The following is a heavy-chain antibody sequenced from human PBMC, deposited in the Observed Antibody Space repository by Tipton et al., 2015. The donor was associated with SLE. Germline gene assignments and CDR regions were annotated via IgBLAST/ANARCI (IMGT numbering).Heavy chain of an antibody. J-gene: IGHJ4*02. CDR2: MDDAGGS. D-gene: IGHD6-19*01. CDR3: AKGQGGQDMQWLSL. Sequence: TLSLTCTVSGDFINDYYWNWIRQTPGKGLEWIGEMDDAGGSNYNPALKSRLTLSLDTSKSQISLQLRSVTVADTAVYYCAKGQGGQDMQWLSLWGQGVLVTVSS. CDR1: GDFINDYY. V-gene: IGHV4-34*01.